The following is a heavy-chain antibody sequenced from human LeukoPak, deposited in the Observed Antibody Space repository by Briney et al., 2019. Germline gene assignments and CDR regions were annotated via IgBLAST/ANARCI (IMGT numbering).Heavy chain of an antibody. D-gene: IGHD2-8*02. Sequence: GGSLRLSCAASGFTFKTYVMSWVRQAPGKGLEWVSSIFPSGGEIHYADSVRGRFTISRDNSKSTLSLQMNSLRAEDTAIYYCATYRQVLLPFESWGQGTLVTVSS. J-gene: IGHJ4*02. CDR2: IFPSGGEI. V-gene: IGHV3-23*01. CDR1: GFTFKTYV. CDR3: ATYRQVLLPFES.